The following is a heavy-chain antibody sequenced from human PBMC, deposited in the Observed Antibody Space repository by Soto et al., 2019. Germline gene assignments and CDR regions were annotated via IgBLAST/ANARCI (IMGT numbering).Heavy chain of an antibody. J-gene: IGHJ6*02. CDR3: AKPLSARRSVYYYYYGMDV. V-gene: IGHV3-23*01. D-gene: IGHD6-6*01. CDR2: ISGSGGST. CDR1: GFTFSSYA. Sequence: GGSLRLSCAASGFTFSSYAMSWVRQAPGKGLEWVSAISGSGGSTYYADSVKGRFTISRDNSKNTLYLQMNSLRAEDTAVYYCAKPLSARRSVYYYYYGMDVWGQRTTVTVSS.